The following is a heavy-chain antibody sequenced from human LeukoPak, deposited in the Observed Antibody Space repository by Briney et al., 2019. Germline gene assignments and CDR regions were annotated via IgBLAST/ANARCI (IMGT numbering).Heavy chain of an antibody. Sequence: SETLSLTCIASGGSIISGDYYWTWIRQPPGKGLEWIGYIYHNGDTYYNPSLRSRISISVDTSKNQFSLKLSSVTAADTAVYYCARAGVVPAAINRAFDIWGQGSLVTVSS. D-gene: IGHD2-2*02. CDR3: ARAGVVPAAINRAFDI. CDR2: IYHNGDT. J-gene: IGHJ3*02. CDR1: GGSIISGDYY. V-gene: IGHV4-30-4*08.